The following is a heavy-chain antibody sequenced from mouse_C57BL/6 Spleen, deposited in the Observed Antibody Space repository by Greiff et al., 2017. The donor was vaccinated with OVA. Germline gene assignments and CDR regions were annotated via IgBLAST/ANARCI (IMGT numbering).Heavy chain of an antibody. Sequence: VQLQQPGAELVKPGASVKLSCKASGYTFTSYWMHWVKQRPGQGLEWIGMIHPNSGSTNYNEKFKSKATLTVDKSSSTAYMQLSSLTSEDSAVYYCARTRLSWYCDVWGTGTTVTVSS. CDR3: ARTRLSWYCDV. CDR1: GYTFTSYW. CDR2: IHPNSGST. J-gene: IGHJ1*03. V-gene: IGHV1-64*01.